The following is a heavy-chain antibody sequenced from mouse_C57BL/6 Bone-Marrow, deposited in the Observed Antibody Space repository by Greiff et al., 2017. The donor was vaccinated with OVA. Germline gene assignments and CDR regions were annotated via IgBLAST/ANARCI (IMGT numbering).Heavy chain of an antibody. D-gene: IGHD3-2*02. V-gene: IGHV1-42*01. CDR1: GYSFTGYY. CDR3: TRGSSGNVY. J-gene: IGHJ2*01. CDR2: INPSTGGT. Sequence: VQLQQSGPELVKPGASVKISCKASGYSFTGYYMNWVKQSPEKSLEWIGEINPSTGGTTYNQKFKAKATLTVDKSSSTAYLQLRSLTSEDSAVYYCTRGSSGNVYWGQGTTLTVSA.